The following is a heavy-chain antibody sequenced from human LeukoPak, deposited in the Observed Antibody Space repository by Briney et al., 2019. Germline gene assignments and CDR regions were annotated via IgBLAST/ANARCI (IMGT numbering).Heavy chain of an antibody. CDR2: IYGSGYT. Sequence: PSETLSLTCTVSGASISGWYWSWIRQPPGKGLEWIGYIYGSGYTNYNPSLKSRVTMSIDTSKNHFSLNLTSVTAADTATYYCARETSLAGFASGLGFNYWGQGILVTVSS. J-gene: IGHJ4*02. CDR3: ARETSLAGFASGLGFNY. D-gene: IGHD6-19*01. CDR1: GASISGWY. V-gene: IGHV4-59*01.